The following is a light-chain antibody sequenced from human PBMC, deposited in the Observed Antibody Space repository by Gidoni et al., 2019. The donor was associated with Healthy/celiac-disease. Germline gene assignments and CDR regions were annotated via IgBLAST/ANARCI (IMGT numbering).Light chain of an antibody. J-gene: IGKJ1*01. CDR3: QQYNSYPWT. V-gene: IGKV1-5*03. CDR1: QSISSL. CDR2: KAS. Sequence: DIHRTQSPSTHAASVGDRVTITCRASQSISSLLAWYQHKPGKAPKLLIYKASSLESGVPSRFSGSGSGTEFTLTISSLQPDDFATYYCQQYNSYPWTFGQGTKVEIK.